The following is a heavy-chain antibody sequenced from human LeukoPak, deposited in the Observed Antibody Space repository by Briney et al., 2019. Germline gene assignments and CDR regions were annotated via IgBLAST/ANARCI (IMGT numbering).Heavy chain of an antibody. J-gene: IGHJ6*02. CDR3: ARDGESAVEMATVDYYGMDV. Sequence: ASVKVSCKASGHTFTSYGISWVRQAPGQGLEWMGWISAYNGNTNYAQKLQGRVTMTTDTSTSTAYMELRSLRSDDTAVYYCARDGESAVEMATVDYYGMDVWGQGTTVTVSS. CDR2: ISAYNGNT. CDR1: GHTFTSYG. D-gene: IGHD5-24*01. V-gene: IGHV1-18*01.